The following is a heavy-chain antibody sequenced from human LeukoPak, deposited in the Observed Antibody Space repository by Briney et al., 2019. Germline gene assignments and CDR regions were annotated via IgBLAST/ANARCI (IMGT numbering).Heavy chain of an antibody. CDR3: ARTGATIVGATSLDP. CDR1: GYTFTGYY. CDR2: INPNSGGT. Sequence: GASVKVSCKASGYTFTGYYTHWVRQAPGQGLEWMGCINPNSGGTNCARKFQGRVTMTRDTSISTAYMELSRLRSDDTAVYYCARTGATIVGATSLDPWGQGTLVTVSS. V-gene: IGHV1-2*02. J-gene: IGHJ5*02. D-gene: IGHD1-26*01.